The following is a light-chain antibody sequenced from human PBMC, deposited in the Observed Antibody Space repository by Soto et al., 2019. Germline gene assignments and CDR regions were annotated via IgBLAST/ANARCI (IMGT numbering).Light chain of an antibody. CDR3: FSYRSTGILL. CDR1: SSDVGGYNF. J-gene: IGLJ2*01. Sequence: QSALTQPASVSGSPGQSITISCIGTSSDVGGYNFVSWYQQHPGKAPKLMIYEVSNRPSGVSTRFSGSKSGNTASLTIPGLQAEDEADYYCFSYRSTGILLFGGGTKVTVL. CDR2: EVS. V-gene: IGLV2-14*01.